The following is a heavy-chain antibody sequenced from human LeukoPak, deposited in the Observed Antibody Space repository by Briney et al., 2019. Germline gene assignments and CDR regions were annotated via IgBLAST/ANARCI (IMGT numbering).Heavy chain of an antibody. CDR3: ARLYRKTYKWNDQPDY. CDR1: GGSISSSSYY. V-gene: IGHV4-39*07. D-gene: IGHD1-20*01. J-gene: IGHJ4*02. CDR2: FHYSGST. Sequence: SETLSLTCSVSGGSISSSSYYWGWIRQPPGKGLEWIGTFHYSGSTYYNPSLKSRVTISVNMSKNQFSLKLTSVTAADTAVYYCARLYRKTYKWNDQPDYWGQGTLVTVSS.